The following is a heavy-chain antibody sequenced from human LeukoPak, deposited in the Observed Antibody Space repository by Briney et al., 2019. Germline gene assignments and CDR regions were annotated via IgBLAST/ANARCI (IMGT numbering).Heavy chain of an antibody. CDR3: ARDAGHGAVAGTDSFDY. CDR1: GGTFISYA. D-gene: IGHD6-19*01. V-gene: IGHV1-69*13. Sequence: ASVTASCKASGGTFISYAVSWVRQAPGQGLEWMGGIIPIFGTANYAQKFQGRVTITADESTSTAYMELSSLRSEDTAVYYCARDAGHGAVAGTDSFDYWGQETLVTVSS. J-gene: IGHJ4*02. CDR2: IIPIFGTA.